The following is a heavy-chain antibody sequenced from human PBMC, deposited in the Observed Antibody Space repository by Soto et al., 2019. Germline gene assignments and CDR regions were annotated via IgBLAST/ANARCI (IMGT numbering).Heavy chain of an antibody. D-gene: IGHD3-3*02. CDR3: ARVSEAYSNYGMDV. V-gene: IGHV3-23*01. CDR1: EFTFSTYA. CDR2: ISDSGDIT. Sequence: GGSLRLSCAASEFTFSTYAMTWVRQAPGRGLQWVATISDSGDITYYADSVKGRFTISRDNSKNTLYLQMNSLRAEDTAVYYCARVSEAYSNYGMDVWGQGTTVTVSS. J-gene: IGHJ6*02.